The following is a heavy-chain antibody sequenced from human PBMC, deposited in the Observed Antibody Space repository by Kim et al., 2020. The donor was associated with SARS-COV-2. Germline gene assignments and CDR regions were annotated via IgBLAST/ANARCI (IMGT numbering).Heavy chain of an antibody. CDR3: AKILITMVRGVIITPYFEY. D-gene: IGHD3-10*01. Sequence: GRVTSSGDNSKNTLYLQMNSLRAEDTAVYYCAKILITMVRGVIITPYFEYWGQGTLVTVSS. J-gene: IGHJ4*02. V-gene: IGHV3-23*01.